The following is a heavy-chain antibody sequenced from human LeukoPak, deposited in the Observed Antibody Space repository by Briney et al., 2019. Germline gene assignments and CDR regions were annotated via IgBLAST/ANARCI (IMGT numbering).Heavy chain of an antibody. CDR3: AIHYYDSSEPQVGFDI. V-gene: IGHV1-69*04. CDR2: IIPIFGIA. CDR1: GGTFSSYA. J-gene: IGHJ3*02. Sequence: SVKVSCKASGGTFSSYAISWVRQAPGQGLEWMGRIIPIFGIANYAQKFQGRVTITADKSTSTAYMELSSLRSEDTAVYYCAIHYYDSSEPQVGFDIWGQGTMDTVSS. D-gene: IGHD3-22*01.